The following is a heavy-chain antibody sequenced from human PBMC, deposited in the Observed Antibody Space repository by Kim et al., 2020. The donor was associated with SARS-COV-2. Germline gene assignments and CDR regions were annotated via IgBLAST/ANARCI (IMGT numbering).Heavy chain of an antibody. Sequence: NSVKGRFTIARDNAKHALYLQMNSRRDEDTAVYYCGRASWELLRHDPFDYWGQGTLVTVSS. V-gene: IGHV3-48*02. J-gene: IGHJ4*02. CDR3: GRASWELLRHDPFDY. D-gene: IGHD1-26*01.